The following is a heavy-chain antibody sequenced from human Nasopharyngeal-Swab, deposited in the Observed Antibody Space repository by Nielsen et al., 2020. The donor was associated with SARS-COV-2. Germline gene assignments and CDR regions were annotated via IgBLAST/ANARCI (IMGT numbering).Heavy chain of an antibody. CDR1: GFTFSSYW. Sequence: GGSLRLSCAASGFTFSSYWMSWVRQAPGKGLEWVANINQDGSEKYYVDSVKGRFTISRDNAKNSLYLQMNSLRAEDTAVYYCARDKGLRDYVWGSYRSSYYYYNGMDVWGQGPRSPSP. J-gene: IGHJ6*02. V-gene: IGHV3-7*01. CDR3: ARDKGLRDYVWGSYRSSYYYYNGMDV. D-gene: IGHD3-16*02. CDR2: INQDGSEK.